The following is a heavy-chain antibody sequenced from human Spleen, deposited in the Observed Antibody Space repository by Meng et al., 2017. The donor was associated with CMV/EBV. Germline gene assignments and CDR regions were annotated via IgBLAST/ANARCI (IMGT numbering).Heavy chain of an antibody. Sequence: TFSPYYIHWVRQAPGQGLEWMAIINPSGDYTWYSQKFQDQVTITRDTSTSTVYMVLSGLASDDTAIYYCARPNFAGFCTSSNCHAFEHWGQGALVTVSS. J-gene: IGHJ4*02. V-gene: IGHV1-46*01. CDR3: ARPNFAGFCTSSNCHAFEH. CDR2: INPSGDYT. CDR1: TFSPYY. D-gene: IGHD1-1*01.